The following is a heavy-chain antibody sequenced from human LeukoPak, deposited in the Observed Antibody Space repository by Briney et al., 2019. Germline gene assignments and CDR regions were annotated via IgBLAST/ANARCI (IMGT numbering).Heavy chain of an antibody. CDR3: ATGTIHLWYAY. Sequence: GGSLRLSCAASGFTLSSNYMTWVRQAPGKGLEWVSLIDSGGSAFYADSMKGRFTISRDNSKSTLYLQMNSLRAEDTAVYYCATGTIHLWYAYWGHGTLVTVSS. V-gene: IGHV3-53*01. D-gene: IGHD5-18*01. CDR1: GFTLSSNY. J-gene: IGHJ4*01. CDR2: IDSGGSA.